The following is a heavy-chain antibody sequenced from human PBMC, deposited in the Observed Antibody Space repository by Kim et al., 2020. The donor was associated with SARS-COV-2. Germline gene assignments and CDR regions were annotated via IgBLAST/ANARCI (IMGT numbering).Heavy chain of an antibody. Sequence: GGSLRLSCVASGFTFSSYAMNWVRQAPGKGLEWVSTTSGGGGSTYYADFVKGRFTISRDNSKNTLYLQMNSLRSEDTAVYYCAKDKNVYDQPIESWGQGT. D-gene: IGHD5-12*01. CDR2: TSGGGGST. CDR3: AKDKNVYDQPIES. V-gene: IGHV3-23*01. J-gene: IGHJ4*02. CDR1: GFTFSSYA.